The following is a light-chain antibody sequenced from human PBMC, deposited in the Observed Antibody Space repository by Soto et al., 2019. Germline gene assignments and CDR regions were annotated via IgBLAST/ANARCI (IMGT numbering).Light chain of an antibody. J-gene: IGKJ1*01. CDR1: QSISSW. V-gene: IGKV1-5*01. Sequence: DIQMTQSPSTLSASVGERVTITCRASQSISSWLAWYQQKPGKAPKLLVYDASTLQSGVASRFSGSGSGTEFTLIISGLQPDDSATYYCQQYTNTNSPWMFGQGTKVDIK. CDR2: DAS. CDR3: QQYTNTNSPWM.